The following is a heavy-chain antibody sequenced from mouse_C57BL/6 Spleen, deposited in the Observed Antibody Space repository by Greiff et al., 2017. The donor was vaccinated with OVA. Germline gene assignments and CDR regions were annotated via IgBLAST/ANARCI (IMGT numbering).Heavy chain of an antibody. V-gene: IGHV1-15*01. Sequence: VQLQQSGAELVRPGASVTLSCKASGYTFTDYEMHWVKQTPVHGLEWIGAIDPETGGTAYNQKFKGKAILTADKSSSTAYMELRSLTSEDSAVYYCTRSVGSLMDYWGQGTSVTVSS. CDR1: GYTFTDYE. CDR2: IDPETGGT. J-gene: IGHJ4*01. CDR3: TRSVGSLMDY.